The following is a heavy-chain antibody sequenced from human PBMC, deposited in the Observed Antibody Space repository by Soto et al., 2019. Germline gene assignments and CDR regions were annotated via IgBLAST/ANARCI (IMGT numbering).Heavy chain of an antibody. CDR1: GFTFSSYS. CDR2: ISSSSSYI. Sequence: GGSLRLSCAASGFTFSSYSMNWVRQAPGQGLEWVSSISSSSSYIYYADSVKGRFTISRDNAKNSLYLQMNSLRAEDTAVYYCASELLILTGYPNYDDYWGQGTLVTVSS. D-gene: IGHD3-9*01. J-gene: IGHJ4*02. V-gene: IGHV3-21*01. CDR3: ASELLILTGYPNYDDY.